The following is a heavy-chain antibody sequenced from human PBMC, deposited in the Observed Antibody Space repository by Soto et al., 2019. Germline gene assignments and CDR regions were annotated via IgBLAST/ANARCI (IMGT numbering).Heavy chain of an antibody. CDR3: ARRYGDPSSAAGFDY. Sequence: QVQLVQSGAEVKKSGASVKASCKASGYTFTNYGISWVRQAPGQGLEWMGWVSPYNGNRYYAQKFHGRLTLTTDTSTNTAFMELRSLSPGAPAIYYCARRYGDPSSAAGFDYWGQGTLVTVSS. V-gene: IGHV1-18*01. D-gene: IGHD2-21*02. CDR1: GYTFTNYG. J-gene: IGHJ4*02. CDR2: VSPYNGNR.